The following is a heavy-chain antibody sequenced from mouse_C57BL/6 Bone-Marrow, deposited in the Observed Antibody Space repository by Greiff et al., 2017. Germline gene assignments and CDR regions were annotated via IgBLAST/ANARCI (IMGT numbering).Heavy chain of an antibody. CDR3: ARGDLPYFDY. J-gene: IGHJ2*01. CDR2: INPNNGGT. Sequence: EVQLQQSGPELVKPGASVKIPCKASGYTFTDYNIDWVKQSHGKSLEWIGDINPNNGGTIYNQKFKGKATLTVDKSSSTAYMELRSLTSEDTAVYYCARGDLPYFDYWGQGTTLTVSS. V-gene: IGHV1-18*01. CDR1: GYTFTDYN. D-gene: IGHD5-1*01.